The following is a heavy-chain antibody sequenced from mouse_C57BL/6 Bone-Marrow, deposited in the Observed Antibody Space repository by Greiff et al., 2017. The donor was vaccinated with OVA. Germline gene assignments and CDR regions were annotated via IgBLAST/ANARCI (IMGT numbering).Heavy chain of an antibody. CDR1: GYTFTSYG. D-gene: IGHD1-1*01. CDR3: VYGRSPY. Sequence: VQLQESGAELARPGASVKLSCKASGYTFTSYGISWVKQRTGQGLEWIGEIYPRSGNTYYNEKFKGKATLTADKSSSTAYMELRGLTSAGSAVYFCVYGRSPYWGQGTLVTVSA. V-gene: IGHV1-81*01. J-gene: IGHJ3*01. CDR2: IYPRSGNT.